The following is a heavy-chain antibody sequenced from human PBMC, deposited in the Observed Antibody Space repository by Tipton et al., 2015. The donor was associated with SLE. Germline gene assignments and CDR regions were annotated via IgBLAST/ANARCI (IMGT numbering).Heavy chain of an antibody. J-gene: IGHJ4*02. CDR2: IYYSGST. Sequence: TLSLTCTVSGGSISSGGYYWSWIRQHPGEGLEWIGYIYYSGSTYYNPSLKSRVTIPVDTSKNQFSLKLSSVTAADTAVYYCAREGLVVPNYFDYWGQGTLVTVSS. V-gene: IGHV4-31*03. CDR1: GGSISSGGYY. D-gene: IGHD2-8*02. CDR3: AREGLVVPNYFDY.